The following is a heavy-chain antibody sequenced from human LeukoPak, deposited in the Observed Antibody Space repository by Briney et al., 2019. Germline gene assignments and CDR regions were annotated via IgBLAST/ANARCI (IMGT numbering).Heavy chain of an antibody. J-gene: IGHJ4*02. CDR2: ISTSSSTI. CDR1: GFTFSSYS. D-gene: IGHD3-16*01. CDR3: ARDPPSGGFDS. Sequence: GGSLRLSCTASGFTFSSYSMNWVRQAPGKGLEWVSYISTSSSTIYNADSVKGRFTISRDDAKNSLYLQMNSLRVEDTAVYYCARDPPSGGFDSWGQGTLVTVSS. V-gene: IGHV3-48*01.